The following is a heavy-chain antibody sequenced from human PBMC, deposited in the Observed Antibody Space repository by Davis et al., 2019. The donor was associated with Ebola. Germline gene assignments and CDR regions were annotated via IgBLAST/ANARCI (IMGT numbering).Heavy chain of an antibody. CDR1: GFTFNIFD. D-gene: IGHD5-24*01. CDR3: AGEMATIIGY. CDR2: VRSHGSDD. Sequence: GGSLRLSCAASGFTFNIFDMHWVRQAPGRGLEWVAFVRSHGSDDHYADSVKGRFTISRDNSKNTLYLQMNSLRAEDTAVYYCAGEMATIIGYWGQGTLVTVSS. J-gene: IGHJ4*02. V-gene: IGHV3-30*02.